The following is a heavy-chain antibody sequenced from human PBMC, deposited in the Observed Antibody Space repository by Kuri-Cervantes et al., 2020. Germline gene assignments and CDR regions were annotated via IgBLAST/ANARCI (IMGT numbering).Heavy chain of an antibody. CDR1: GFTFSSYW. CDR2: MDSDGSNT. CDR3: SRGGSYEWNAIDI. J-gene: IGHJ3*02. Sequence: GGSLRLTCAASGFTFSSYWMHWVRQAPGKGLVWVSRMDSDGSNTVYADSVKGRFTISRDNAKKTLFLQMNSLRADDTAVYYCSRGGSYEWNAIDIWGQGTKVTVSS. V-gene: IGHV3-74*01. D-gene: IGHD1-20*01.